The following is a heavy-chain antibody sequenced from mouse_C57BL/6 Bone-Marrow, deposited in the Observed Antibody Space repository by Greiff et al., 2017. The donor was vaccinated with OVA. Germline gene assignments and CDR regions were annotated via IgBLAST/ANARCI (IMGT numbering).Heavy chain of an antibody. CDR2: IDPVNGDT. CDR1: GFNIKDDY. CDR3: TGTAQATLFAY. Sequence: VQLQQSGAELVRPGASVKLSCTASGFNIKDDYMHWVKQRPEQGLEWIGWIDPVNGDTEYASKFPGKAPITAETSSNTAYLQLSSLTSEDTAVYYCTGTAQATLFAYWGQGTLVTVSA. V-gene: IGHV14-4*01. D-gene: IGHD3-2*02. J-gene: IGHJ3*01.